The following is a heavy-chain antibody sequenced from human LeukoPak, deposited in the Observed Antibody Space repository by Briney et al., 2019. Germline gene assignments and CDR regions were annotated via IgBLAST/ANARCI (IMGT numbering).Heavy chain of an antibody. J-gene: IGHJ4*02. Sequence: ASVKVSCKASGYTFTVYYMHWVRQAPGQGLEWMGWINPNSGGTNYAQKFQGRVTMTRDTSISTAYMELSRLRSDDTAVYYCAREGGFGPDYYDSSGYSFYFDYWGQGTLVTVSS. V-gene: IGHV1-2*02. CDR1: GYTFTVYY. CDR3: AREGGFGPDYYDSSGYSFYFDY. D-gene: IGHD3-22*01. CDR2: INPNSGGT.